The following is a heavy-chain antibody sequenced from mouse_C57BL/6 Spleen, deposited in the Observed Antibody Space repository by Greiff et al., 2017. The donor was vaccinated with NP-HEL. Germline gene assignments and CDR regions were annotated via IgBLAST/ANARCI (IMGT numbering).Heavy chain of an antibody. CDR1: GFTFSDYY. CDR3: ARREVTGGFDY. V-gene: IGHV5-12*01. Sequence: DVQLVESGGGLVQPGGSLKLSCAASGFTFSDYYMYWVRQTPEKRLEWVAYISNGGGSTYYLDTVKGRFTISRDNAKNTLYLQMSRLKSEDTAMYYCARREVTGGFDYWGQGTTLTVSS. D-gene: IGHD4-1*01. J-gene: IGHJ2*01. CDR2: ISNGGGST.